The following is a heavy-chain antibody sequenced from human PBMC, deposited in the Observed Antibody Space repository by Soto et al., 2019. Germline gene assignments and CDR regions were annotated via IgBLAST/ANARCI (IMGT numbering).Heavy chain of an antibody. V-gene: IGHV1-18*01. CDR2: ISAYNGNT. Sequence: GASVKVSCKASGYTFTSYGISWVRQAPGQGLEWMGWISAYNGNTNYAQKLQGRVTMTTDTSTSTAYMELRSLRSDDTAVYYCARDEANYDILTGGRDALDIWGQGTMVTVSS. J-gene: IGHJ3*02. CDR3: ARDEANYDILTGGRDALDI. D-gene: IGHD3-9*01. CDR1: GYTFTSYG.